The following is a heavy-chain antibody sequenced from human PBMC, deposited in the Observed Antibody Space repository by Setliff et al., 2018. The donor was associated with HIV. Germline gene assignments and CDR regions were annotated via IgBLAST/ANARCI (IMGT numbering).Heavy chain of an antibody. CDR3: ARDPGRYNGMDV. CDR1: GFAFNAYT. J-gene: IGHJ6*02. Sequence: GGSLRLSCAASGFAFNAYTMVWVRQAPGKGLEWVSVIHSGGSTYYADSVKGRFIISRDNSKNTLYLQMNSLRAEDTAVYYCARDPGRYNGMDVWGQGTTVTVSS. V-gene: IGHV3-66*01. D-gene: IGHD1-20*01. CDR2: IHSGGST.